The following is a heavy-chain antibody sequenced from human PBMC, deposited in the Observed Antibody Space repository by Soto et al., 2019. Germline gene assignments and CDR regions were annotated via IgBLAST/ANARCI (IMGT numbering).Heavy chain of an antibody. CDR1: GGSISSSSYY. Sequence: QLQLQESGPGLVKPSETLSLTCTVSGGSISSSSYYWGWIRQPPGKGLEWIGSIYYSGSTYYNPSLKSRVTISVDTSKNQFSLKLSSVTAADTAVYYCARLVGEAAAGDLDYWGQGTLVTVSS. J-gene: IGHJ4*02. CDR3: ARLVGEAAAGDLDY. CDR2: IYYSGST. V-gene: IGHV4-39*01. D-gene: IGHD6-13*01.